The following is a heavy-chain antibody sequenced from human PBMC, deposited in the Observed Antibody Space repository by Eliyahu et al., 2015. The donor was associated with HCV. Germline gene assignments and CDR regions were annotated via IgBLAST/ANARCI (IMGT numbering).Heavy chain of an antibody. CDR1: GYSFDHYW. V-gene: IGHV5-10-1*03. Sequence: EVQLVQSGAEVKKPGESLRISCEASGYSFDHYWVTWVRQTPGKGLEGMGGINPSDSYTNYGPSFQGRVTISLDKSIRTVYLQWSNLGVSDSGIYYCARREYGSGSLDFWGQGTLVTVPS. CDR3: ARREYGSGSLDF. J-gene: IGHJ4*02. CDR2: INPSDSYT. D-gene: IGHD3-10*01.